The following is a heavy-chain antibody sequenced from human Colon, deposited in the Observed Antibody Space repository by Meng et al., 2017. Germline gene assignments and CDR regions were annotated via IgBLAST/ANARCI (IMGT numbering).Heavy chain of an antibody. V-gene: IGHV4-34*01. CDR3: VRSSAWVRTGFDP. D-gene: IGHD3-22*01. Sequence: QVQLQQWGAGLLKPSETLSLTCAVYGGSFNDYYWSWIRQSPGKGLEWIGSIGHSGFTYYTPSVKSRVTVSIDTSKSQFSLKLTSVTAADTAVYFCVRSSAWVRTGFDPWGQGTLVTVSS. CDR2: IGHSGFT. J-gene: IGHJ5*02. CDR1: GGSFNDYY.